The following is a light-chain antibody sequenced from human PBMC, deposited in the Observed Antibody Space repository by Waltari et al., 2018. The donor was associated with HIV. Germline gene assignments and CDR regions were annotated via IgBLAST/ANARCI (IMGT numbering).Light chain of an antibody. Sequence: SYLLTPPPSVSVAPGPTARIPRGGANIGLKSAHWYLQKPGQPPVLVVHDDSYRHSWIPARFSGSTSGNTATLTISTVEDGDEADYYCQVWDSTSDHCVFGGGTKLTVL. J-gene: IGLJ2*01. CDR1: NIGLKS. CDR2: DDS. V-gene: IGLV3-21*02. CDR3: QVWDSTSDHCV.